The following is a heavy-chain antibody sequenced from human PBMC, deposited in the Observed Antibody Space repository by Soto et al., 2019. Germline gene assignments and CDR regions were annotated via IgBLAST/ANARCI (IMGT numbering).Heavy chain of an antibody. CDR1: GGSISSSNW. CDR3: ARFVVVVPAAIPSPRDYYYGMDV. CDR2: IYHSGST. D-gene: IGHD2-2*01. Sequence: SETLSLTCAVSGGSISSSNWWSWVRQPPGKGLEWIGEIYHSGSTNYNPSLKSRVTISVDKSKNQFSLKLSSVTAADTAVYYCARFVVVVPAAIPSPRDYYYGMDVWGQGTTVTVS. J-gene: IGHJ6*02. V-gene: IGHV4-4*02.